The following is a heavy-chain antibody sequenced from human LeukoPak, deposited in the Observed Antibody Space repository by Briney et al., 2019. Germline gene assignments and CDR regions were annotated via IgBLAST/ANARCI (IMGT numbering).Heavy chain of an antibody. CDR3: AKSRNYYDSSGYYRDAFDI. CDR1: GFTFSSYG. CDR2: IRYDGSNK. V-gene: IGHV3-30*02. D-gene: IGHD3-22*01. J-gene: IGHJ3*02. Sequence: GGSLRLSCAASGFTFSSYGMHWVRQAPGKGLEWVAFIRYDGSNKYYADSVKGRFTISRDNSKNTLYLQMNSLRAEDTAVYYCAKSRNYYDSSGYYRDAFDIRGQGTMVTVSS.